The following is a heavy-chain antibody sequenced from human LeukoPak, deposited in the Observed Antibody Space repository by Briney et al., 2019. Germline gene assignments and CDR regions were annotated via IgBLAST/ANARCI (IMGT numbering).Heavy chain of an antibody. J-gene: IGHJ4*02. CDR2: ISSNSSYT. V-gene: IGHV3-21*05. CDR3: ARENWGRCWGSGGSCYETNFDY. CDR1: GFTFSSYS. Sequence: PGGSLRLSCAASGFTFSSYSMNWVRQAPGKGLEGVSYISSNSSYTNYADSVKGRFTISRDNAKNSLYLQMNSLRAEDTAVYYCARENWGRCWGSGGSCYETNFDYWGQGTLVTVSS. D-gene: IGHD2-15*01.